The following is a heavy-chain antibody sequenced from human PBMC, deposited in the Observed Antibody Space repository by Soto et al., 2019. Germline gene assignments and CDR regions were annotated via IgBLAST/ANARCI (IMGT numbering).Heavy chain of an antibody. J-gene: IGHJ3*02. CDR1: GFTFSSYS. D-gene: IGHD2-21*02. CDR2: ISSSSSTI. CDR3: ARDSDCGGDCYAFDI. V-gene: IGHV3-48*02. Sequence: GESLKISCAASGFTFSSYSMNWVRQAPGKGLEWVSYISSSSSTIYYADSVKGRFTISRDNAKNSLYLQMNSLRDEDTAVYYCARDSDCGGDCYAFDIWGQGTMVTVSS.